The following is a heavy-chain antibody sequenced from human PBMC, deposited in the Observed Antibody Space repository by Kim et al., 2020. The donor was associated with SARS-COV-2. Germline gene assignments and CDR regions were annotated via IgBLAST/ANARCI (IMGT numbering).Heavy chain of an antibody. CDR2: IDCGNGNT. Sequence: ASVKVSCKTSGHFFTRDSIHWVRQAPGQGLEWMGGIDCGNGNTIYSQKFQGRVTFTTDTSASTAYMELSFLRSEDSAVYYCMGGFYFDYCGQGTLVTVPS. CDR1: GHFFTRDS. V-gene: IGHV1-3*01. D-gene: IGHD3-16*01. J-gene: IGHJ4*02. CDR3: MGGFYFDY.